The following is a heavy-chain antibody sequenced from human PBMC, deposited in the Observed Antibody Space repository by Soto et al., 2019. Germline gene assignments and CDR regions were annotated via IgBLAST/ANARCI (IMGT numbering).Heavy chain of an antibody. CDR3: AIFRETGTNCADV. CDR2: INYSWTT. D-gene: IGHD1-7*01. CDR1: GRSIRSGESY. J-gene: IGHJ4*01. Sequence: PSDPLSLTCTVSGRSIRSGESYGCWICHPPGKGLEWIMYINYSWTTYYNPSLHSRVTISVDTSNNQYSLKLSSVTAADTAVYCGAIFRETGTNCADVWGQGTLVTVSS. V-gene: IGHV4-30-4*02.